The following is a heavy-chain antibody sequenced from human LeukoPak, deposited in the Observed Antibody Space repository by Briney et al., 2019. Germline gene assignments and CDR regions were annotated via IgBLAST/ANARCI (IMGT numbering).Heavy chain of an antibody. D-gene: IGHD3-16*01. CDR2: MYSSGTT. CDR3: AKDGANWFGP. CDR1: GGSISGSY. Sequence: SETLSLTCTVSGGSISGSYWSWIRQPAGKGLERIGRMYSSGTTNHNPSLKSRVAMSIDTSRNRFSLKLSSVTAADTAVYYCAKDGANWFGPWGQGTLVTVSS. V-gene: IGHV4-4*07. J-gene: IGHJ5*02.